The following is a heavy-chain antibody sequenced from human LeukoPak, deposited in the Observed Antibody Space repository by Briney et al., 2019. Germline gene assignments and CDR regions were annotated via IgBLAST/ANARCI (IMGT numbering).Heavy chain of an antibody. J-gene: IGHJ4*02. D-gene: IGHD5-12*01. V-gene: IGHV4-39*07. CDR3: ARGRGYDPVVFYFDY. Sequence: SETLSLTCTVSGDSVRSSSYFWAWVRQPPGKGLEWIANIYYSGSTYYNPSLKSRVTITLDTSKNQFSLNLTSVTAADTALYYCARGRGYDPVVFYFDYWGQGNLVTVSS. CDR1: GDSVRSSSYF. CDR2: IYYSGST.